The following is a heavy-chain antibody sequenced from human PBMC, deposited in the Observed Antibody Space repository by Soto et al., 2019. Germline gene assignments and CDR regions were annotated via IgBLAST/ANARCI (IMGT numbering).Heavy chain of an antibody. J-gene: IGHJ6*02. Sequence: SETLSLTCTVSGGSISSYYWSWIRQPPGKGLEWIGYIYYSGSTNYNPSLKSRVTISVDTSKNQFSLKLSSVTAADTAVYYCARAGGGVTIFGVVIIDYYGMGVWGQGTTVTVSS. CDR2: IYYSGST. V-gene: IGHV4-59*01. CDR1: GGSISSYY. CDR3: ARAGGGVTIFGVVIIDYYGMGV. D-gene: IGHD3-3*01.